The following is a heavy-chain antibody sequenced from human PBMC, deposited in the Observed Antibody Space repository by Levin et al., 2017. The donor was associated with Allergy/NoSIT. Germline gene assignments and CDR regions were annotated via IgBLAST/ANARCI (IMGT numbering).Heavy chain of an antibody. Sequence: GESLKISCAASGFAFSRYWMTWVRQAPGKGLEWVANIKYDGSENYYVDSVRGRFTVSRDNAESSLYLQVNSLRAEDTAVYYCARALYDTTGYHVLGYWGQGTLVTVSS. CDR3: ARALYDTTGYHVLGY. V-gene: IGHV3-7*04. CDR2: IKYDGSEN. J-gene: IGHJ4*02. D-gene: IGHD3-22*01. CDR1: GFAFSRYW.